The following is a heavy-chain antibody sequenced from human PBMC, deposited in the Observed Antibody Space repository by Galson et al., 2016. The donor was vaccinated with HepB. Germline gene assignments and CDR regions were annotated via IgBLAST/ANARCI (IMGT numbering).Heavy chain of an antibody. CDR1: GYTFSNYD. Sequence: SVKVSCKASGYTFSNYDIHWVRQAPGQRLERMGLINAGKGNTKYSQKFQGRVTITRDKSASTAYMELSSLGSEDTAVYYCARSGFCTNGVCYYGGPFDYWGQGTLVTVSS. CDR2: INAGKGNT. J-gene: IGHJ4*02. D-gene: IGHD2-8*01. CDR3: ARSGFCTNGVCYYGGPFDY. V-gene: IGHV1-3*01.